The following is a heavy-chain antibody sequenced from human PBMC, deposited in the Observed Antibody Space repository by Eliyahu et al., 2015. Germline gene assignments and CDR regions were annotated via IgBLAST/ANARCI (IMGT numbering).Heavy chain of an antibody. Sequence: QVQLVESGGGVVQPGRSLRXSCAAXGFXFSXXVMHWVRQAPGKGLEWVALISYDGSDKYYADSVKGRFTTSRDNSKNTLYLQMNSLRTEDTAVYFCARAPTPSRGSIGWYNDYWGQGSQVTVSS. CDR1: GFXFSXXV. CDR3: ARAPTPSRGSIGWYNDY. V-gene: IGHV3-30*01. CDR2: ISYDGSDK. D-gene: IGHD6-19*01. J-gene: IGHJ4*02.